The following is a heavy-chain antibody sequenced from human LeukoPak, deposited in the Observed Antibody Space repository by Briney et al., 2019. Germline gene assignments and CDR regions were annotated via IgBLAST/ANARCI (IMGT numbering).Heavy chain of an antibody. CDR2: VYTSGST. J-gene: IGHJ3*02. V-gene: IGHV4-4*07. CDR1: GGSISGYY. CDR3: ARLITGTTTAFDI. Sequence: KPSETLSLTCTVSGGSISGYYWSWIRQPAGKGLEWIGRVYTSGSTHYNPSLKSRVTMSVDTSKNQFSLKLSSVTAADTAVYYCARLITGTTTAFDIWGQGTMVTVSS. D-gene: IGHD1-7*01.